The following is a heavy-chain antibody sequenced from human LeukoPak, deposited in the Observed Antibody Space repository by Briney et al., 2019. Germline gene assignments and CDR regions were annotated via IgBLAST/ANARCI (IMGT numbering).Heavy chain of an antibody. Sequence: PGGSLRLSCAASGFTFSSYGMSWVRQAPGKGLEWVSAISGSGGSTYYADSVKGRFTISRDNSKNTLYLQMNSLRAEDTAVYYCAKDRGTYYYDSSGYYLPGYWGQGTLVTVSS. CDR1: GFTFSSYG. CDR3: AKDRGTYYYDSSGYYLPGY. D-gene: IGHD3-22*01. CDR2: ISGSGGST. V-gene: IGHV3-23*01. J-gene: IGHJ4*02.